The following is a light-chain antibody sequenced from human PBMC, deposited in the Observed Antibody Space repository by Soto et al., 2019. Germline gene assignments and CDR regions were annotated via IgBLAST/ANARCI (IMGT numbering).Light chain of an antibody. CDR2: GAS. Sequence: EIVLTQSPGTLSLSPGERATLSCRASQTVISNYLAWYQQKPGQAPRLLIFGASTRATGIPARFSGSGSGTEFTLTISSLQSEDFAVYYCQQYNNWPWTFGQGTKVDIK. CDR1: QTVISN. J-gene: IGKJ1*01. CDR3: QQYNNWPWT. V-gene: IGKV3-15*01.